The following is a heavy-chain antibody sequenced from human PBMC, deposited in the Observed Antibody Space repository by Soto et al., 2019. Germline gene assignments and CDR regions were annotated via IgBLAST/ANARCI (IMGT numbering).Heavy chain of an antibody. Sequence: QVQLVESGGGVVQPGRSLRLCCAASGFTFNNYGMHWVRQASGKGLEWVAVISNDGNNKYYADSVKGRLTISRDNSKNTLYLQMNSLRAEDTAVYYCAKDQGIAASHGIDWGQGTMVTVSS. J-gene: IGHJ3*01. CDR2: ISNDGNNK. D-gene: IGHD6-13*01. CDR3: AKDQGIAASHGID. CDR1: GFTFNNYG. V-gene: IGHV3-30*18.